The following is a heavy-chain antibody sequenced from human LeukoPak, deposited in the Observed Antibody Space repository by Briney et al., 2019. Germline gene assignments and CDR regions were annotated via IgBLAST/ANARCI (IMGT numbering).Heavy chain of an antibody. J-gene: IGHJ6*02. Sequence: GGSLRLSCAASGFTFSDYYMSWIRQAPGKGLEWVSYISSSGSTIYYADSVKGRFTISRDNAKNSLYLQMNSLRAEDTAVYYCARDTYYYDSSGYNPPWGYYGMDVWGQGTTVTVSS. D-gene: IGHD3-22*01. CDR1: GFTFSDYY. CDR3: ARDTYYYDSSGYNPPWGYYGMDV. CDR2: ISSSGSTI. V-gene: IGHV3-11*01.